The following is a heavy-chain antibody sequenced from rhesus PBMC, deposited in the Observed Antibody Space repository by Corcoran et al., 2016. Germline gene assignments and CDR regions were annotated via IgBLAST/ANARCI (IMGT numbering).Heavy chain of an antibody. CDR2: IYCSSGST. CDR3: GSGSWNGVLDS. J-gene: IGHJ6*01. V-gene: IGHV4-76*01. D-gene: IGHD6-25*01. Sequence: QVQLQESGPGVVKPSETLSLTCAVSGGSISGGYDWSWIRQPPGKGLEWIGYIYCSSGSTNYNPSLKNRVTSSKDASKNEFSLKLSSVTAADTAVYYCGSGSWNGVLDSWGQGVVVTVSS. CDR1: GGSISGGYD.